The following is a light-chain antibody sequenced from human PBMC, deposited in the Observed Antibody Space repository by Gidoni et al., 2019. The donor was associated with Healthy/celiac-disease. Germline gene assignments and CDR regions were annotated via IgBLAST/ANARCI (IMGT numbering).Light chain of an antibody. CDR2: DVS. Sequence: QSALTQPASVSGSPGQSITISCTGTSSDVGGYNYVSWYQQHPGKVPKLMIYDVSNRPSGVSNRFSGSKSGNTAALTISGLQAEDDADYYCSSYTSSSTRVFGGWTKLTVL. CDR1: SSDVGGYNY. CDR3: SSYTSSSTRV. V-gene: IGLV2-14*03. J-gene: IGLJ3*02.